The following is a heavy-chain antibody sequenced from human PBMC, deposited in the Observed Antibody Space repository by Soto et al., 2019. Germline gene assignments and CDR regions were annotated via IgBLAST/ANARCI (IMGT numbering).Heavy chain of an antibody. J-gene: IGHJ4*02. Sequence: PSETLSLTCTVSGGSISSRSYYWGWIRQPPGKGLEWIGSIYYSGSTYYNPSLKSRVTISVDTSKNQFSLKVSSVTAADTAVYYCARQSHDYSSGWYYFDYWGQGTLVTVSS. D-gene: IGHD4-4*01. CDR2: IYYSGST. V-gene: IGHV4-39*01. CDR1: GGSISSRSYY. CDR3: ARQSHDYSSGWYYFDY.